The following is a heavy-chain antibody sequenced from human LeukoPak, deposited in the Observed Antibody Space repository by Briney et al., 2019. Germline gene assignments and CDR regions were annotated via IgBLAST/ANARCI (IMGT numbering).Heavy chain of an antibody. CDR1: GFTFGDYA. Sequence: GGSLRLSCTASGFTFGDYAMSWFRQAPGKGLEGVGFIRSKAYGGTTEYAASVKGRFTITRDDSKRIAYVQMNSRKTEDTAVYYCTRPFNGNLEIYYWGQGTLVTVSS. D-gene: IGHD1-1*01. V-gene: IGHV3-49*03. J-gene: IGHJ4*02. CDR2: IRSKAYGGTT. CDR3: TRPFNGNLEIYY.